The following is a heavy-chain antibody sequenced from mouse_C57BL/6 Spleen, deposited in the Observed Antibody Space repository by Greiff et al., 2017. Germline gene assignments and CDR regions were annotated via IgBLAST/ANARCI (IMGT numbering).Heavy chain of an antibody. J-gene: IGHJ1*03. Sequence: QVQLQQPGAELVRPGSSVKLSCKASGYTFTSYWMHWVKQRPIQGLEWIGNIDPSDSETHYNQKFKDKATLTVDKSSSTAYMQLSSLTSEDSAVYYCARRGYQEYCDVWGTGTTVTVSS. V-gene: IGHV1-52*01. CDR2: IDPSDSET. CDR1: GYTFTSYW. CDR3: ARRGYQEYCDV. D-gene: IGHD2-2*01.